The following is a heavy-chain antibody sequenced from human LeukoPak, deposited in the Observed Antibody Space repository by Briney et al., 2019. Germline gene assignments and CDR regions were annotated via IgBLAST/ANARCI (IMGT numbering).Heavy chain of an antibody. V-gene: IGHV3-30*03. D-gene: IGHD3-10*01. Sequence: GGSLRLSCEASEFTFSNYGMHWVRQAPGKGLEWLAVISNDGSSRQYRDSVKGRFTVSRDNSKNTLYLQMNSLRAEDTAVYYCPRNLYYYGSGSPYSDYWGQGTLVTVSS. J-gene: IGHJ4*02. CDR3: PRNLYYYGSGSPYSDY. CDR2: ISNDGSSR. CDR1: EFTFSNYG.